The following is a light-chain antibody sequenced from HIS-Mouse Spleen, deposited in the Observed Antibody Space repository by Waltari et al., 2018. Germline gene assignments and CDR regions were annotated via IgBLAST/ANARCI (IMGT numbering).Light chain of an antibody. CDR3: QQYYSYLPIT. V-gene: IGKV1-8*01. J-gene: IGKJ5*01. Sequence: AIRMTQSPSSFSASTGDRVTITCRASQGISRYLAWYQQKPGKAPKLLIYAASTLQRGVPSSFSGSGSGTDFTLTISCLQSEDFATYYCQQYYSYLPITFGQGTRLEIK. CDR1: QGISRY. CDR2: AAS.